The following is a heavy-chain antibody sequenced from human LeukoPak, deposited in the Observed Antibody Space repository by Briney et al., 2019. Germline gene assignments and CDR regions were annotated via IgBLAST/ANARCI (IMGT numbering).Heavy chain of an antibody. Sequence: GASVKVSCKASGYTFTSYYMHWVRQAPGQGLEWMGWISAYNGNTNYAQKLQGRVTMTTDTSTSTAYMELRSLRSDDTAVYYCARDRTTQRIQLFDYWGQGTLVTVSS. D-gene: IGHD1-1*01. J-gene: IGHJ4*02. CDR1: GYTFTSYY. CDR2: ISAYNGNT. CDR3: ARDRTTQRIQLFDY. V-gene: IGHV1-18*04.